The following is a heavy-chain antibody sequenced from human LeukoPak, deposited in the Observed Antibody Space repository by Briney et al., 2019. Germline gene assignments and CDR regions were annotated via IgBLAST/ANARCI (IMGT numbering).Heavy chain of an antibody. Sequence: ASVKVSCKSTGYTFTTYGITWVRQAPGQGLEWMGWISTDNGDTNYAQKLQGRVTMTTDTSTSTAYMELRSLRSDDTAVYYCARAIRNQLLSDYWGQGSLVTVSS. D-gene: IGHD2-2*01. CDR3: ARAIRNQLLSDY. CDR1: GYTFTTYG. CDR2: ISTDNGDT. V-gene: IGHV1-18*01. J-gene: IGHJ4*02.